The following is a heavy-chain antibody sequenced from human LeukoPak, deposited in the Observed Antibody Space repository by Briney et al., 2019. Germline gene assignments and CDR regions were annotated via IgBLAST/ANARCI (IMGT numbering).Heavy chain of an antibody. D-gene: IGHD1-26*01. V-gene: IGHV3-74*01. Sequence: PGGSLRLSCAASGFTFSSNWMHWVRQAPGKGLVWVSRINEDGSTTNYADSVKGRSTIFRDNAKNTQYLQMNSLRAEDTAVYYCVRDLGGRSGHWGQGTLVTVSS. J-gene: IGHJ4*02. CDR1: GFTFSSNW. CDR3: VRDLGGRSGH. CDR2: INEDGSTT.